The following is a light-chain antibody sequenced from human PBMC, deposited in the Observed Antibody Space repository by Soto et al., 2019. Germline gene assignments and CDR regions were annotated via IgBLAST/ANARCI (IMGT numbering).Light chain of an antibody. V-gene: IGKV1-8*01. J-gene: IGKJ1*01. Sequence: AIRMTQSPSSFSASTGDRVTITCRASQGISSYSAWYQQKPGKAPKLLIYAASTLQSGVPSRFSGSGSGTDFTLTISYLQSEDFATYYCQQYYSYPLTFGQGTKVEIK. CDR2: AAS. CDR3: QQYYSYPLT. CDR1: QGISSY.